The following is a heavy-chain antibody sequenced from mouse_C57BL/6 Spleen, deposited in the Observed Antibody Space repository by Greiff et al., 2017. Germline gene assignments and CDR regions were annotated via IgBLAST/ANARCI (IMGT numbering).Heavy chain of an antibody. Sequence: VKLQQSGAELVRPGASVTLSCKASGYTFTDYEMHWVKQTPVHGLEWIGAIDPETGGTAYNQKFKGKAILTAYKSTSTSYMELRSLTSDDSAVYYCTRDGYPWFAYWGQGTLVTVSA. D-gene: IGHD2-3*01. J-gene: IGHJ3*01. CDR3: TRDGYPWFAY. CDR1: GYTFTDYE. CDR2: IDPETGGT. V-gene: IGHV1-15*01.